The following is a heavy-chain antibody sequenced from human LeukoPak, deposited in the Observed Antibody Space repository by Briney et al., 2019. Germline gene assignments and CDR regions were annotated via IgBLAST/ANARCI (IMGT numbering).Heavy chain of an antibody. J-gene: IGHJ5*02. Sequence: GASVKVSCKASGGTFSSYAISWVRQAPGQGLEWMGGIIPIFGTANYAQKFQGRVTITADESTSTAYMELSSLRSEDTAVYYCARERGYCSSTSCYRVNWFDPWGQGTLVTVSS. D-gene: IGHD2-2*02. CDR2: IIPIFGTA. CDR1: GGTFSSYA. CDR3: ARERGYCSSTSCYRVNWFDP. V-gene: IGHV1-69*13.